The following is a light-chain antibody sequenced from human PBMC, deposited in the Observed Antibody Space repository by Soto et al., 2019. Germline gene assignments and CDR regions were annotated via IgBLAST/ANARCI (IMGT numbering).Light chain of an antibody. CDR1: ITDIGAYNY. J-gene: IGLJ1*01. Sequence: QSVLTQPASVSGSPGQSISISCTGTITDIGAYNYVSWYQQHPGKSPKLLIYVVSSRPSGVSNRFSGSKSGNAAYLTISGRQADDEAEYYCSSYTSSITPYFFGTGTKVTV. CDR3: SSYTSSITPYF. V-gene: IGLV2-14*01. CDR2: VVS.